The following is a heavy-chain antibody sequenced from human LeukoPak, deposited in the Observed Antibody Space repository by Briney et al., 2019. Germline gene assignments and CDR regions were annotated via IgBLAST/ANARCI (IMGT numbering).Heavy chain of an antibody. CDR2: INPNSGGT. Sequence: ASVKVSCKASGYTFTGYYMHWVRQAPGQGLEWMGWINPNSGGTNYAQKFQGRVTITADKSTSTAYMELSSLRSEDTAVYYCARARGDYDSSGYYHWGQGTLVTVSS. CDR3: ARARGDYDSSGYYH. D-gene: IGHD3-22*01. CDR1: GYTFTGYY. J-gene: IGHJ5*02. V-gene: IGHV1-2*02.